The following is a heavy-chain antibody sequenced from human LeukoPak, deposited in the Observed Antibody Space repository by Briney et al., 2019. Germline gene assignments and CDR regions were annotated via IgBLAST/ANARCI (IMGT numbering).Heavy chain of an antibody. CDR2: ISGSGGST. Sequence: GGSLRLSCAASGFTFSNAWMSWVRQAPGKGLEWVSAISGSGGSTYYADSVKGRFTISRDNSKNTLYLQMNSLRAEDTAVYYCAKDVGREVDTADYWGQGTLVTISS. CDR1: GFTFSNAW. J-gene: IGHJ4*02. CDR3: AKDVGREVDTADY. V-gene: IGHV3-23*01. D-gene: IGHD5-18*01.